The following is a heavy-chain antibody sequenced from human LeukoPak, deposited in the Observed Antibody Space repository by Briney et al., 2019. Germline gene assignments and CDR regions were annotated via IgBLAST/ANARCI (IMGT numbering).Heavy chain of an antibody. Sequence: AGGSLRLSCAASGFNFINYAMTWVRQAPGKGLEWVSAISGSGNSTYYPDSVKGRFSISRDKSKHTLYMQISSLRGEDTAVYYCAKTLVGATSGPDYYFVSWGQGTLVTVSS. V-gene: IGHV3-23*01. CDR3: AKTLVGATSGPDYYFVS. J-gene: IGHJ4*02. D-gene: IGHD1-26*01. CDR2: ISGSGNST. CDR1: GFNFINYA.